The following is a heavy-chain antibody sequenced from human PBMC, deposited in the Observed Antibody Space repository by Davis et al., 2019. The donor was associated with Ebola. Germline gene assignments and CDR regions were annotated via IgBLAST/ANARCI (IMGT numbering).Heavy chain of an antibody. Sequence: ASVKVSCKASGGTFSSYGISWVRQAPGQGLEWMGWISAYNGNTNYAQKLQGRVTMTRDTSISTAYMELSRLRSDDTAVYYCAREGYCSGGSCYHFDYWGQGTLVTVSS. CDR1: GGTFSSYG. D-gene: IGHD2-15*01. CDR3: AREGYCSGGSCYHFDY. CDR2: ISAYNGNT. J-gene: IGHJ4*02. V-gene: IGHV1-18*01.